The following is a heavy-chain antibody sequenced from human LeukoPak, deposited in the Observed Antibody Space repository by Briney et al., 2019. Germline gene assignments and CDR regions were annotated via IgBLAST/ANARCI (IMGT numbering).Heavy chain of an antibody. CDR1: GGSISSYY. V-gene: IGHV4-59*12. D-gene: IGHD3-22*01. J-gene: IGHJ4*02. CDR3: ARRAKYYYDSSGYYFTH. Sequence: SETLSLTCTVSGGSISSYYWSWIRQPPGKGLEWIGYIYYSGSTNYNPSLKSRVTISVDTSKNQFSLKLSSVTAADTAVYYCARRAKYYYDSSGYYFTHWGQGTLVTVSS. CDR2: IYYSGST.